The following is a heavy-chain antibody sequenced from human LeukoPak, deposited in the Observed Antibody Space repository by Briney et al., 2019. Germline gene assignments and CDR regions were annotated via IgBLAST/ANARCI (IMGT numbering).Heavy chain of an antibody. Sequence: SETLSLTCTVSGGSISSSSYYWGWIRQPPGKGLEWIGYIYYSGSTNYNPSLKSRVTISVDTSKNQFSLKLSSVTAADTAVYYCARGTTSIFTWYYYYMDVWGKGTTVTISS. V-gene: IGHV4-61*05. CDR1: GGSISSSSYY. CDR2: IYYSGST. CDR3: ARGTTSIFTWYYYYMDV. D-gene: IGHD1-14*01. J-gene: IGHJ6*03.